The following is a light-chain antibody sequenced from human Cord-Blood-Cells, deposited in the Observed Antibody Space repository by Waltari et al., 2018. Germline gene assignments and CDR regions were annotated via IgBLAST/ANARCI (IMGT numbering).Light chain of an antibody. CDR3: QQRSNWPPLT. V-gene: IGKV3-11*01. Sequence: EIVSTQSPATLPLSPGERATLSSRARHGVSSYLAWYQQKPGQAPRLLIYDASNRATGIPARFSGSGSGTDFTLTISSLEPEDFAVYYCQQRSNWPPLTFGGGTKVEIK. CDR2: DAS. J-gene: IGKJ4*01. CDR1: HGVSSY.